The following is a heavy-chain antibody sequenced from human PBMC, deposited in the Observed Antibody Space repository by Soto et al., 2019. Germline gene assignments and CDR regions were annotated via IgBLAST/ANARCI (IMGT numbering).Heavy chain of an antibody. CDR3: AKDTSKYSNNWPAYYGLDV. CDR1: GFTFSSFS. CDR2: ISFDGSNK. Sequence: PGGSLRLSCAASGFTFSSFSMHWVRQAPGKGLEWVAVISFDGSNKYYADSVKGRFTISRDNSKNTLSLQMNSLKAEDTAVYYCAKDTSKYSNNWPAYYGLDVWGQGTTVTVSS. V-gene: IGHV3-30*18. D-gene: IGHD1-1*01. J-gene: IGHJ6*02.